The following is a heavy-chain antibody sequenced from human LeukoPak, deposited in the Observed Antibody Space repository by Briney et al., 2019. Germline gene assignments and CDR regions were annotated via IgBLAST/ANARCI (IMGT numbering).Heavy chain of an antibody. D-gene: IGHD3-10*01. CDR2: ISYDGSNK. CDR1: GFTFDDYA. V-gene: IGHV3-30-3*01. CDR3: ARRHYLHYYYGMDV. J-gene: IGHJ6*02. Sequence: GGSLRLSCAASGFTFDDYAMHWVRQAPGKGLEWVAVISYDGSNKYYADSVKGRFTISRDNSKNTLYLQMNSLRAEDTAVCYCARRHYLHYYYGMDVWGQGTTVTVSS.